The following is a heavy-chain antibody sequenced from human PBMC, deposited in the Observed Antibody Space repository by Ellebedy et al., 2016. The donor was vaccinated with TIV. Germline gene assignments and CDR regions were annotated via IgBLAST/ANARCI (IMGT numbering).Heavy chain of an antibody. D-gene: IGHD5-12*01. CDR2: INHGGST. CDR3: SRGRRRGYETTNFDD. Sequence: SETLSLXCAVYGESSTDYYWTLIRQPPGQGLEWIGEINHGGSTNYNPSLKSRLTLSVDTSKNQFSLTLTSLTAADTAVYYCSRGRRRGYETTNFDDWGQGTLVTVAS. CDR1: GESSTDYY. V-gene: IGHV4-34*01. J-gene: IGHJ4*02.